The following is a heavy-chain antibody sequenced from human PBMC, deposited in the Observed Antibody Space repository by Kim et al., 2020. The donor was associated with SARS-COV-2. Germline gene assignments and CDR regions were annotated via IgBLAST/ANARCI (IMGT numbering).Heavy chain of an antibody. CDR1: GFTFSSYE. J-gene: IGHJ6*02. CDR2: ISSSGSTI. Sequence: GGSLRLSCAASGFTFSSYEMNWVRQAPGKGLEWVSYISSSGSTIYYADSVKGRFTISRDNAKNSLYLQMNSLRAEDTAVYYCARDSRYSSSWSYQGLDYYYGMDVWGQGTTVTVSS. D-gene: IGHD6-13*01. V-gene: IGHV3-48*03. CDR3: ARDSRYSSSWSYQGLDYYYGMDV.